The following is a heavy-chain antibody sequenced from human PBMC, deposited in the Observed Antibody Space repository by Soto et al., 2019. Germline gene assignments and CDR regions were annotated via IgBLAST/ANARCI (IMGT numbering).Heavy chain of an antibody. CDR2: ISAYNGNT. CDR3: ARVFSDFWSGYYELGYFDY. V-gene: IGHV1-18*01. Sequence: ASVKVSCKASGYTFTSYGISWVRQAPGQGLEWMGWISAYNGNTNYAQKLQGRVTMTTVTSTSTAYMELRSLRSDDTAVYYCARVFSDFWSGYYELGYFDYWGQGTLVTVSS. J-gene: IGHJ4*02. CDR1: GYTFTSYG. D-gene: IGHD3-3*01.